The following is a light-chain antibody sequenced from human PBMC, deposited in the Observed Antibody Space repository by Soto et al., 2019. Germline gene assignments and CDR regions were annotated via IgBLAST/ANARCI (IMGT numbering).Light chain of an antibody. V-gene: IGLV1-51*01. CDR2: DNN. CDR3: ETWDSSLSALV. J-gene: IGLJ3*02. CDR1: SSNIGNNY. Sequence: QSVLTQPPSVSAAPGQKVTISCSGSSSNIGNNYVSWYQQLPGTAPKLLIYDNNKRPSGIPDRFSGSKSGTSATLGITGLQTGDEADYYCETWDSSLSALVFGGGTKVTVL.